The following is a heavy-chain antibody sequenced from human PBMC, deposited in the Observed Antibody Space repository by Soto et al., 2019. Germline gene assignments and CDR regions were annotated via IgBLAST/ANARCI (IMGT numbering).Heavy chain of an antibody. V-gene: IGHV3-33*06. CDR1: GFVFTTYG. CDR3: AKDRQYPRDYFHY. J-gene: IGHJ4*02. CDR2: IWHDGSGT. Sequence: QVKLVESGGGVVQPGRSLRLSCAASGFVFTTYGMHWVRQAPGKGLEWVGVIWHDGSGTYYADALKGRFTISRDNSKNTLFLQMDSLTVEDTAVYYCAKDRQYPRDYFHYWGQGTLVTVSS. D-gene: IGHD4-4*01.